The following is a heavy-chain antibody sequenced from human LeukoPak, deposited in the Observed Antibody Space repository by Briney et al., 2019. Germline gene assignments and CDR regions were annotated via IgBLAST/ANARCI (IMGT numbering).Heavy chain of an antibody. Sequence: KLSETLSLTCAVYGGSFSGYYWSWIRQPPGKGLEWIGEINHSGSTNYNPSLKSRVTISVDTSKNQFSLKLSSVTAADTAVYYCARGFYGHFDYWGQGTLVTVSS. CDR2: INHSGST. V-gene: IGHV4-34*01. J-gene: IGHJ4*02. CDR3: ARGFYGHFDY. CDR1: GGSFSGYY. D-gene: IGHD4-17*01.